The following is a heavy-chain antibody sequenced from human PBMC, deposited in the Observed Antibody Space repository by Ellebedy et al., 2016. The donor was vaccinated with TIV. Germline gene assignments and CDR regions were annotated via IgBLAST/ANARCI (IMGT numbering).Heavy chain of an antibody. CDR1: GFTFSSYA. D-gene: IGHD6-19*01. V-gene: IGHV3-23*01. CDR2: ISGSGGST. Sequence: GGSLRLXCAASGFTFSSYAMSWVRQAPGKGLEWVSAISGSGGSTYYADSVKGRFTISRDNSKNTLYLQMNSLRAEDTAVYYCAKGVPIRGYSSGWENFLMPDYWGQGTLVTVSS. J-gene: IGHJ4*02. CDR3: AKGVPIRGYSSGWENFLMPDY.